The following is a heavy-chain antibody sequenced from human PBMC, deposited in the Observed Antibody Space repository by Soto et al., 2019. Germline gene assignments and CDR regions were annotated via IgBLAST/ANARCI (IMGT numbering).Heavy chain of an antibody. CDR3: ARDGLTAFGMIQPWDVDV. J-gene: IGHJ6*02. D-gene: IGHD3-3*01. CDR2: IYSAGST. CDR1: GLTVSSSY. Sequence: HPGGSLRLSCAASGLTVSSSYMSWVRQAPGKGLQWVSVIYSAGSTYYANSVKGRFTISRDISTNMVYLQMSSLTDEDTAVYYCARDGLTAFGMIQPWDVDVWGQGTTVTVSS. V-gene: IGHV3-53*01.